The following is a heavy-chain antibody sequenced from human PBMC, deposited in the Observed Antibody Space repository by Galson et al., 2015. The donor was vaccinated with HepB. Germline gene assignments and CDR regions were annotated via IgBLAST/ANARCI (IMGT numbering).Heavy chain of an antibody. CDR2: INPNSGGT. CDR1: GYTFTGYY. CDR3: GWISDELVGIDP. V-gene: IGHV1-2*02. Sequence: SVKVSCKASGYTFTGYYMHWVRQAPGQGLEWMGWINPNSGGTNYAQKFQGRVTMTRDTSISTAYMELSRLRSDDTAVYYCGWISDELVGIDPWGQGTLVTVSS. D-gene: IGHD6-13*01. J-gene: IGHJ5*02.